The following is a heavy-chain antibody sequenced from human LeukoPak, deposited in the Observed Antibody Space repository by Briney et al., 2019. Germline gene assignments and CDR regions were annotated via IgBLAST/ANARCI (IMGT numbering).Heavy chain of an antibody. CDR1: GYTFTSYG. D-gene: IGHD1-26*01. CDR3: ASSLGASHYYYYGMDV. Sequence: EASVKVSCKASGYTFTSYGISWVRQAPGQGLEWMGWISAYNGNTNYAQKLQGRVTMTTDTSTSTAYMELRSLRSDDTAVYYCASSLGASHYYYYGMDVWGQGTTVTVSS. V-gene: IGHV1-18*01. J-gene: IGHJ6*02. CDR2: ISAYNGNT.